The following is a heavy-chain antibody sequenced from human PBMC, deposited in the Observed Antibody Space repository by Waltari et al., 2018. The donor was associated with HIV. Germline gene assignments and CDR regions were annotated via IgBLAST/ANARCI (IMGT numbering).Heavy chain of an antibody. CDR2: ISPGFCTT. CDR3: AGRDGSGYRPFYFYAMDV. J-gene: IGHJ6*02. Sequence: VQLVQSGSEAKRPGSSVRVSCGPSRGAPSTCGVNWVRQAPGEGLQWMGNISPGFCTTTYAQEFRGRVSFTADESSNTVYIELTGLRIEDTALYYCAGRDGSGYRPFYFYAMDVWGRGTKVTVSS. CDR1: RGAPSTCG. D-gene: IGHD3-22*01. V-gene: IGHV1-69*15.